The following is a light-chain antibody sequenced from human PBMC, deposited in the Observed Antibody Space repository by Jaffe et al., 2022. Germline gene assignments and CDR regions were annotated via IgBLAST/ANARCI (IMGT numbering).Light chain of an antibody. Sequence: DIQMTQSPSSLSASVGDRVTITCRASQSIAIYLTWYQQKPGKAPKLLIYTASTLQSGVPSRFSGSGSGTDFTLTISSLQPEDVATYYCQQSYNTPRTFGQGTKVEIK. V-gene: IGKV1-39*01. CDR1: QSIAIY. J-gene: IGKJ1*01. CDR3: QQSYNTPRT. CDR2: TAS.